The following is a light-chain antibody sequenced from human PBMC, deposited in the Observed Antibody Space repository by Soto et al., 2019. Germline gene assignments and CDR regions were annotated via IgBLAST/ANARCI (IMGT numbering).Light chain of an antibody. CDR3: QQSHGIPYT. CDR1: QTISTY. V-gene: IGKV1-39*01. J-gene: IGKJ2*01. Sequence: DIQMTQSPSSLSASVGDRVTITCRASQTISTYLNWYQQEPGKAPKLLIYAASSLQSGVPSRFSGSGSGTEFTLTIISLQPEDFAAYYCQQSHGIPYTFGQGTKLEIK. CDR2: AAS.